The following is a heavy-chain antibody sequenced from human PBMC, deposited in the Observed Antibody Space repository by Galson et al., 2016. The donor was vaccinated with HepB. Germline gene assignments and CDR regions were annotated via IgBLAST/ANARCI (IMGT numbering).Heavy chain of an antibody. CDR3: ARDFSSYDEYFDL. V-gene: IGHV3-74*01. Sequence: SLRLSCAASGFAFTNYWMNWVRQAPGKGLVWVSSISGDGSRVNYADFVKGRVTLSRDNAKTTLYLQMNSLRAEDTAVYYCARDFSSYDEYFDLWGQGTLVTVSS. D-gene: IGHD3-3*01. CDR1: GFAFTNYW. J-gene: IGHJ4*02. CDR2: ISGDGSRV.